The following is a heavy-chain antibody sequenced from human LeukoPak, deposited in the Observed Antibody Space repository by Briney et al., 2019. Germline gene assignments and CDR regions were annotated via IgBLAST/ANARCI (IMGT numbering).Heavy chain of an antibody. V-gene: IGHV4-59*12. CDR3: ARVVSYDGYYFDY. D-gene: IGHD3-22*01. CDR2: IYYSGST. Sequence: SETLSLTCAVYGGSFSGYYWSWIRQPPGKGLEWIGYIYYSGSTNYNPSLKSRVTISVDTSKNQFSLKLSSVTAADTAVYYCARVVSYDGYYFDYWGQGTLVTVSS. J-gene: IGHJ4*02. CDR1: GGSFSGYY.